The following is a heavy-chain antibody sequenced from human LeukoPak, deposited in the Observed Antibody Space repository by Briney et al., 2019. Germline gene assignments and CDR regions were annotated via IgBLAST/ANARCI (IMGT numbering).Heavy chain of an antibody. V-gene: IGHV4-59*01. CDR3: ARGQIVVVPAATMPVGAFDI. J-gene: IGHJ3*02. D-gene: IGHD2-2*01. CDR2: IHYSGST. CDR1: GGSISSYY. Sequence: SETLSLTCTVSGGSISSYYWSWIRQPPGRGLEWIGSIHYSGSTSYNSSLKSRVTISIDTSKNQFSLKLSSVTPADTAVYYCARGQIVVVPAATMPVGAFDIWGQGTMVTVSS.